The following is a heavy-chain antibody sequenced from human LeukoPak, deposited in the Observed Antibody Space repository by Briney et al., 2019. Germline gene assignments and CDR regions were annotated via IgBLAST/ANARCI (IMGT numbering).Heavy chain of an antibody. J-gene: IGHJ4*02. V-gene: IGHV3-21*06. Sequence: GGSLRLSCTAPGLTFSTSGFNWVRQAPGQGLEWVASIGPTGSDRYHADSIKGRFTISRGNANNFLYLQMNSLRAEDTAVYYCATETNGRHYDYWGQGTLLTVSS. D-gene: IGHD1-14*01. CDR2: IGPTGSDR. CDR1: GLTFSTSG. CDR3: ATETNGRHYDY.